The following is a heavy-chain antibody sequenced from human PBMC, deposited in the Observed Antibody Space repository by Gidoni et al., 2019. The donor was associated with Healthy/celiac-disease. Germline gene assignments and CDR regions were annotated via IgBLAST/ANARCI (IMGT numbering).Heavy chain of an antibody. CDR1: GFTFSSYA. CDR3: AACDYLFCAFDI. CDR2: ISYDGSNK. J-gene: IGHJ3*02. D-gene: IGHD4-17*01. Sequence: QVQLVESGGGVVQPGRSLRLSCAASGFTFSSYAMHWVRQAPGKGLEWVAVISYDGSNKYYADSVKGRFTISRDNSKNTLYLQMNSLRAEDTAVYYCAACDYLFCAFDIWGQGTMVTVSS. V-gene: IGHV3-30-3*01.